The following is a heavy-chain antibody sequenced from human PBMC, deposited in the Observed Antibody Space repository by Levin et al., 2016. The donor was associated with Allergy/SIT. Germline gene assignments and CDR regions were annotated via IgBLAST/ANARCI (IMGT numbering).Heavy chain of an antibody. D-gene: IGHD2-2*01. Sequence: WVRQAPGQRLEWMGWINAGNGNTKYSQKFQGRVTITRDTSASTAYMELSSLRSEDTAVYYCARGGEIVVVPAAIELYYYYGMDVWGQGTTVTVSS. CDR2: INAGNGNT. J-gene: IGHJ6*02. V-gene: IGHV1-3*01. CDR3: ARGGEIVVVPAAIELYYYYGMDV.